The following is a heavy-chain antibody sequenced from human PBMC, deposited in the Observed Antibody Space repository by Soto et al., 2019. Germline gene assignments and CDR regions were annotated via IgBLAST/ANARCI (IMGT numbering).Heavy chain of an antibody. Sequence: PGVSLRRPCAPSGFTFRTYGMHPLRHAPGKGLEWVAVISFDGSKRDYADTMKGRCTISRDNSKDTLYLQMNSLRAEDTAVYYCAKDLMIVTGNALDMWGRGTMVTVSS. CDR2: ISFDGSKR. CDR3: AKDLMIVTGNALDM. J-gene: IGHJ3*02. CDR1: GFTFRTYG. V-gene: IGHV3-30*18. D-gene: IGHD3-22*01.